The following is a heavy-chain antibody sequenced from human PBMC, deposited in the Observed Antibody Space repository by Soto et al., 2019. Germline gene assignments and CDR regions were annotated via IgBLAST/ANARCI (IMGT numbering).Heavy chain of an antibody. V-gene: IGHV4-59*11. Sequence: SETLSLTCTVSGGSMSSHYWTWLRQPPGKGLEWIGYISYSGSTYYSPSLKSRVTISADTSRNQFSLKLSSVIAADTAVYYCARADPDDSVGYWGQGTLVTVSS. CDR2: ISYSGST. CDR1: GGSMSSHY. J-gene: IGHJ4*02. D-gene: IGHD3-16*01. CDR3: ARADPDDSVGY.